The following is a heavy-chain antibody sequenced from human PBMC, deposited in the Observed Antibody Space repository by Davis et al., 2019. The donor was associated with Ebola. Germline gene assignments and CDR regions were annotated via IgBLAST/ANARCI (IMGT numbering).Heavy chain of an antibody. CDR1: GFTFSSYG. J-gene: IGHJ4*02. Sequence: GESLKISCAASGFTFSSYGMHWVRQAPGKGLEWVAVISYDGSNKYYADSVKGRFTIPRDNSKNTLYLQMNSLRAEDTAVYYCAKEMGMMYFDYWGQGTLVTVSS. CDR2: ISYDGSNK. D-gene: IGHD3-16*01. CDR3: AKEMGMMYFDY. V-gene: IGHV3-30*18.